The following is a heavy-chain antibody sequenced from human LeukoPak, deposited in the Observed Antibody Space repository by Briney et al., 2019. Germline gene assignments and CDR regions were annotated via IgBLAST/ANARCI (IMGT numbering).Heavy chain of an antibody. CDR3: ARSGSGYFDY. CDR1: GITLSIYW. Sequence: GGSLRLSCAASGITLSIYWMSWVRQAPGKGLEWVANIKQDGSEKYYVDSVRGRFTISRDNAKNSLYLQMNNLRAEDTAVYHCARSGSGYFDYWGQGTLVTVSS. CDR2: IKQDGSEK. V-gene: IGHV3-7*03. J-gene: IGHJ4*02.